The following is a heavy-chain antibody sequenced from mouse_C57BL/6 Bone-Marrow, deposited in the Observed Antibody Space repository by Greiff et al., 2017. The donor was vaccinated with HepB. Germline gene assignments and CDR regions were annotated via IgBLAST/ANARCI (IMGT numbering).Heavy chain of an antibody. CDR1: GFTFSSYA. CDR2: ISDGGSYT. Sequence: EVQGVESGGGLVKPGGSLKLSCAASGFTFSSYAMSWVRQTPEKRLEWVATISDGGSYTYYPDNVKGRFTISRDNAKNNLYLQMSYLKSEDTAMYYCARDVVYAMDYWGQGTSVTVSS. V-gene: IGHV5-4*01. D-gene: IGHD1-1*02. J-gene: IGHJ4*01. CDR3: ARDVVYAMDY.